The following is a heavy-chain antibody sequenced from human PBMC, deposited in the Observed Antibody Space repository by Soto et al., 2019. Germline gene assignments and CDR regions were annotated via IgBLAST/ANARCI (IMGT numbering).Heavy chain of an antibody. CDR3: AKQLAPGDWFHP. Sequence: SGGSLRLSCAASGFTFSSYAMSWVRQAPGKGLEWVSAISGSGGSTYYADSVKGRFTISRDNSKNTLYLQMNSLRAEDTPVYYCAKQLAPGDWFHPWGQGTLVTVSS. CDR2: ISGSGGST. CDR1: GFTFSSYA. J-gene: IGHJ5*02. V-gene: IGHV3-23*01. D-gene: IGHD1-1*01.